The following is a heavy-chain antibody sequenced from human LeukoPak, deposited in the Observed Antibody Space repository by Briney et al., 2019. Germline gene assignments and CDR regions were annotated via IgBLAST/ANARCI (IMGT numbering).Heavy chain of an antibody. CDR1: GFTFSNYV. Sequence: GGSLRLSCAASGFTFSNYVMSWIRQAPGKGLEWVSAISGSGGSTYYTDSVKGHFTISRDNSKNTLYLQMNSLRAEDTAVYYCATLSMTTFRFDVYSIDIWGKGTTVTVSS. CDR2: ISGSGGST. J-gene: IGHJ6*03. D-gene: IGHD3-16*01. CDR3: ATLSMTTFRFDVYSIDI. V-gene: IGHV3-23*01.